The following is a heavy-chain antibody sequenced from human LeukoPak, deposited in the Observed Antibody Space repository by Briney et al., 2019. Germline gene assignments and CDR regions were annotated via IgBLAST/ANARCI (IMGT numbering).Heavy chain of an antibody. D-gene: IGHD3-3*01. CDR2: IRYDGSNK. CDR3: AKFWSGYYTEFGDAFDI. Sequence: GGSLRLSCAASGFTFSSYGMHWVRQAPGKGLEWVAFIRYDGSNKYYADSVKGRFAISRDNSKNTLYLQMNSLRAEDTVVYYCAKFWSGYYTEFGDAFDIWGQGTMVTVSS. V-gene: IGHV3-30*02. J-gene: IGHJ3*02. CDR1: GFTFSSYG.